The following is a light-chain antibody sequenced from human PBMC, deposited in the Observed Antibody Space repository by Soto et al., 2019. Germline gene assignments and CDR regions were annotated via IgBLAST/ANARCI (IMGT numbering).Light chain of an antibody. J-gene: IGLJ1*01. CDR3: CSYAGRYTYI. CDR1: SSDVGGYNY. Sequence: QSVLTQPRSVSGSPGQSVTISCAGTSSDVGGYNYVSWYQQHPGKAPKLMIYDVSKRPSGVPDRFSGSKSGNTASLTISGLQAEAEAHYYCCSYAGRYTYIFGNGTKVTV. CDR2: DVS. V-gene: IGLV2-11*01.